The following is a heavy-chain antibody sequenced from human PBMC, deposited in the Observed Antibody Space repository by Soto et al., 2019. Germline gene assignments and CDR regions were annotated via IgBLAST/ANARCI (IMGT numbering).Heavy chain of an antibody. CDR1: GGSISSGGYS. CDR3: ARVAYCGGDCYRGFAP. V-gene: IGHV4-30-2*01. D-gene: IGHD2-21*02. J-gene: IGHJ5*02. Sequence: SETLSLTCAVSGGSISSGGYSWSWIRQPPGKGLEWIGYIYHSGSTYYNPSLKSRVTISVDRSKNQFSLKLSSVTAADTAVYYCARVAYCGGDCYRGFAPWGQETLVTVSS. CDR2: IYHSGST.